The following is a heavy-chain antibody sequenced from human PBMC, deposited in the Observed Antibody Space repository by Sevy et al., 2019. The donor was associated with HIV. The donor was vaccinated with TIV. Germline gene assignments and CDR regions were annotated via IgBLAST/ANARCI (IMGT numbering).Heavy chain of an antibody. J-gene: IGHJ5*02. V-gene: IGHV1-69*13. D-gene: IGHD3-16*01. Sequence: ASVKVSCKASGGTFSSYGITWVRQAPGQGLEWMGEIIPIFGSANYGQTFQGRVTMTADQSTSTAYMDLSSLRSDDTAVYYCARGGGLSPHHWLDPWGQGTLVTVSS. CDR1: GGTFSSYG. CDR2: IIPIFGSA. CDR3: ARGGGLSPHHWLDP.